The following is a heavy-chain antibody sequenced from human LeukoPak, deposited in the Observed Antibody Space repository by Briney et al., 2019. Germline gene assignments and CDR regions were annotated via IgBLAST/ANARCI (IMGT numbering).Heavy chain of an antibody. Sequence: GSSVKVSCRASVGTFSSYAISWVRQAPGQGLEWMGGIIPIFGTANYAQKFQGRVTITADKSTSTAYMELSSLRSEDTAVYYCASSPGMVSYYFDYWGQGTLVTVSS. CDR1: VGTFSSYA. CDR3: ASSPGMVSYYFDY. V-gene: IGHV1-69*06. CDR2: IIPIFGTA. J-gene: IGHJ4*02. D-gene: IGHD1-26*01.